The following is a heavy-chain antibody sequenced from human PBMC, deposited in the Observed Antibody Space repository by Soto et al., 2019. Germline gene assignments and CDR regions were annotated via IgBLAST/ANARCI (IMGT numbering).Heavy chain of an antibody. CDR2: INPNSGGT. CDR3: ARDSYSGSSGWFDP. D-gene: IGHD1-26*01. CDR1: GYTFTGYY. Sequence: ASVKVSCKASGYTFTGYYMHWVRQAPGQGLEWMGWINPNSGGTNYAQKFQGRVTMTRDTSISTAYMELSRLRSDDTAVYYCARDSYSGSSGWFDPWGQRTLVTVSS. V-gene: IGHV1-2*02. J-gene: IGHJ5*02.